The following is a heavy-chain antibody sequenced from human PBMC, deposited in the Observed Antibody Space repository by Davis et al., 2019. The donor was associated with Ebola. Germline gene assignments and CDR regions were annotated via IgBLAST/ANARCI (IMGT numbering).Heavy chain of an antibody. CDR1: GFTFGSYW. Sequence: GESLKISCAASGFTFGSYWMHWVRQAPGKGLVWVSRINSDGSTTNYADSVKGRFTVSRDNAKNTLYLQMNSLRAEDTAVYYCARGGYYDSGGFKSRRKYYYGMDVWAKGPRSPSP. D-gene: IGHD3-22*01. CDR2: INSDGSTT. V-gene: IGHV3-74*01. J-gene: IGHJ6*02. CDR3: ARGGYYDSGGFKSRRKYYYGMDV.